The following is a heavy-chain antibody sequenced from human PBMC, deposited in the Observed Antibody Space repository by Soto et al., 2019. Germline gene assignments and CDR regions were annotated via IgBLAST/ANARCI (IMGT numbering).Heavy chain of an antibody. CDR2: ISYDGSNK. J-gene: IGHJ6*02. Sequence: GGSLRLSCAASGFTFSSYAMHWVRQAPGKGLEWVAVISYDGSNKYYADSVEGRFTISRDNSKNTLYLQMNSLRAEDTAVYYCARSYSSSDGRWAYYYGMDVWGQGTTVTVSS. V-gene: IGHV3-30-3*01. CDR1: GFTFSSYA. CDR3: ARSYSSSDGRWAYYYGMDV. D-gene: IGHD6-6*01.